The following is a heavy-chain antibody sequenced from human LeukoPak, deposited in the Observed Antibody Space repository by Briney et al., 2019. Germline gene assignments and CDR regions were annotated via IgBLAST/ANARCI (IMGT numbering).Heavy chain of an antibody. Sequence: GGSLRLSCAASGFTFSSYAMHWVRQAPGKGLEWVAVISYDGSNKYYADSVKGRFTISRDNSKNTLYLQMNSLRAEDTAVYYCARGSTGYYDYYYYGIDVWGQGTTVTVSS. CDR1: GFTFSSYA. D-gene: IGHD3-9*01. CDR3: ARGSTGYYDYYYYGIDV. V-gene: IGHV3-30-3*01. CDR2: ISYDGSNK. J-gene: IGHJ6*02.